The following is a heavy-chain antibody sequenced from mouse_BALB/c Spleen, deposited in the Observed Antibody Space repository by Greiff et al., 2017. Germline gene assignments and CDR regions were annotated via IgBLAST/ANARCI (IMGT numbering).Heavy chain of an antibody. Sequence: QVQLKESGAELMKPGASVKISCKATGYTFSSYWIEWVKQRPGHGLEWIGEILPGSGSTNYNEKFKGKATFTADTSSNTAYMQLSSLTSEDSAVYYCAGQTGTGYAMDYWGQGTSVTVSS. CDR1: GYTFSSYW. D-gene: IGHD4-1*01. CDR3: AGQTGTGYAMDY. J-gene: IGHJ4*01. CDR2: ILPGSGST. V-gene: IGHV1-9*01.